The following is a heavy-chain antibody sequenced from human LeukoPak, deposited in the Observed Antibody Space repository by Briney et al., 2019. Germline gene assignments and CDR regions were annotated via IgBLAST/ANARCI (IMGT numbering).Heavy chain of an antibody. Sequence: GASVKVSCKASGYTFTSYYMHWVRQAPGQGLEWMGIINPSGGSTSYAQKFQGRVTMTRDMSTSTVYMELSSLRSEDTAVYYCARDSANYYDSSGYYYGEQNLDYWGQGTLVTVSS. CDR1: GYTFTSYY. V-gene: IGHV1-46*01. D-gene: IGHD3-22*01. J-gene: IGHJ4*02. CDR2: INPSGGST. CDR3: ARDSANYYDSSGYYYGEQNLDY.